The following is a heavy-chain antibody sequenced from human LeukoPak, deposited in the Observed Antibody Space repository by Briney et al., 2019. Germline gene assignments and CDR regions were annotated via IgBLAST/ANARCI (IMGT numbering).Heavy chain of an antibody. CDR1: GGSISSSSAY. V-gene: IGHV4-61*01. CDR3: ARVYCSGGSCYSGFDY. CDR2: IYYSGST. Sequence: KPSETLSLTCTVSGGSISSSSAYWSWIRQPPGKGLEWIGYIYYSGSTNYNPSLKSRVTISVDTSKNQFSLKLSSVTAADTAVYYCARVYCSGGSCYSGFDYWGQGTLVTVSS. J-gene: IGHJ4*02. D-gene: IGHD2-15*01.